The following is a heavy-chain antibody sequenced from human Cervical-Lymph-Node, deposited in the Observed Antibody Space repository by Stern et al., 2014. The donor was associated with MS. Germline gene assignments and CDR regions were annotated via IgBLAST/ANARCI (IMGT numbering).Heavy chain of an antibody. CDR2: ISYDGRNE. D-gene: IGHD4-17*01. J-gene: IGHJ6*02. Sequence: VQLVESGGGVVQPGGSLRLSCVVSGFTFSKHAMHWVRQAPGKGREWGTVISYDGRNEYYTDSVQGRFTVSRDHSKNTLYLQMTSLRPDDTAVYYCARATSTTTVTTPYYGLDVWGQGTTVTVSS. V-gene: IGHV3-30*04. CDR1: GFTFSKHA. CDR3: ARATSTTTVTTPYYGLDV.